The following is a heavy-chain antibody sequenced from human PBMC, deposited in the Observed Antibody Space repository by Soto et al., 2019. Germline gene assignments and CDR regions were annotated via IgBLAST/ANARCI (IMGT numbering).Heavy chain of an antibody. D-gene: IGHD2-21*01. J-gene: IGHJ4*02. CDR3: AREELNCGGDCFAF. CDR2: IGTSATNI. CDR1: GFTFTSYE. V-gene: IGHV3-48*03. Sequence: TGGSLRLSCAASGFTFTSYEFNWVRQAPGKGLEWISYIGTSATNIYYADSVRGRFTVSRDNAKNALYLQMNSLRAEDTAIYYCAREELNCGGDCFAFWGQGALVTVSS.